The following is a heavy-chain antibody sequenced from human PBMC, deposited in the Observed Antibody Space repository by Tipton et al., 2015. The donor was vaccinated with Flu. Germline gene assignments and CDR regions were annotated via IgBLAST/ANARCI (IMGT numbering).Heavy chain of an antibody. Sequence: TLSLTCAVYGGSFSGYYWSWIRQPPGKGLEWIGEINHSGSTNYNPSLKSRVTISVDTSKNQFSLKLSSVTAADTAVYYCARGYYYGSGGYKLDIWGQGTMVTVSS. V-gene: IGHV4-34*01. D-gene: IGHD3-10*01. CDR3: ARGYYYGSGGYKLDI. CDR1: GGSFSGYY. CDR2: INHSGST. J-gene: IGHJ3*02.